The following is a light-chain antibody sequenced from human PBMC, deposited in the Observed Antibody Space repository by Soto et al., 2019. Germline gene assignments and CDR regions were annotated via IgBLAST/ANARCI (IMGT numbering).Light chain of an antibody. CDR3: QQYGSSGT. CDR2: GAS. CDR1: QSVNNNY. V-gene: IGKV3-20*01. Sequence: EIVLTQSPGTLSLSPGERATLSCRASQSVNNNYLAWYQQKPGQAPRRLIYGASSRATGIPDRFSGSGSGTDFTLTISRLEPEDFAVYYCQQYGSSGTFGQGTKVDIK. J-gene: IGKJ1*01.